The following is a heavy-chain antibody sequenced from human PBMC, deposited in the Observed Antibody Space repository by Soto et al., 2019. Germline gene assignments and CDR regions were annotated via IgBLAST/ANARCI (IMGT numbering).Heavy chain of an antibody. Sequence: LRLSCAASGFTFSSYGMHWVRQAPGKGLEWVAVIWYDGSNKYYADSVKGRFTISRDNSKNTLYLQMNSLRAEDTAVYYCARQMVRGVIITPYYFDYCGQGXLVTVYS. D-gene: IGHD3-10*01. CDR3: ARQMVRGVIITPYYFDY. CDR2: IWYDGSNK. V-gene: IGHV3-33*01. CDR1: GFTFSSYG. J-gene: IGHJ4*02.